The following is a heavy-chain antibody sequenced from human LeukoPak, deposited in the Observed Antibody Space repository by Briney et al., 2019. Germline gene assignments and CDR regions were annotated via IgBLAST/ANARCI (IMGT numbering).Heavy chain of an antibody. CDR2: ISRSGSSI. J-gene: IGHJ4*02. CDR1: GFTFSSYA. CDR3: ASEGSVPY. Sequence: PGRSLRLSCAASGFTFSSYAMHWVRQAPGKGLEWVSYISRSGSSIEYADSVKGRFTISRDDAKNSLYLQMNSLRAEDTAVYYCASEGSVPYWGQGTLVTVSS. D-gene: IGHD1-26*01. V-gene: IGHV3-48*04.